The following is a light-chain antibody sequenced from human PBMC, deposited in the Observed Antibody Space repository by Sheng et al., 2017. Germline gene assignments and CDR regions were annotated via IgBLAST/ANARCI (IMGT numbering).Light chain of an antibody. J-gene: IGKJ1*01. CDR3: QQYGRSPGT. V-gene: IGKV3-20*01. CDR1: QSVNNNN. CDR2: GAS. Sequence: EIVLTQSPGTLSLSPGERATLSCRASQSVNNNNLAWYQHKPGQAPRLLMYGASSRATGIPDRFGGSGSGTEFTLTISRLEPEDFAVYYCQQYGRSPGTFGQGTKVEIK.